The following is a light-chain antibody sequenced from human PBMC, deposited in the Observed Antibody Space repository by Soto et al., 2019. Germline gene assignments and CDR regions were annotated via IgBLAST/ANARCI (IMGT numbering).Light chain of an antibody. V-gene: IGKV1-5*03. CDR2: KAS. CDR3: QQYNDYSPT. J-gene: IGKJ2*01. Sequence: DIQMTQSPSTLSASIGDRVTVTCRASQSISSWLAWYQQKPGKAPKLLIYKASSLESGVPSRFSGSGSGTEFTLTISSLQPDEFATYFCQQYNDYSPTFGQGTKLEIK. CDR1: QSISSW.